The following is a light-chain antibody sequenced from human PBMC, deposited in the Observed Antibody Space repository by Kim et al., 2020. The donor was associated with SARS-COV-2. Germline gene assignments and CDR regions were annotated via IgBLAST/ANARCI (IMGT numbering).Light chain of an antibody. CDR2: HAS. Sequence: APGEGATLSCRASQSVNSNYLAWYQQRPGQAPRLLIFHASVRATCIPDRFSGSGSGTDFTLTISRLEPEDFAVYYCQQYGGSPATFGQGTKVDIK. CDR1: QSVNSNY. V-gene: IGKV3-20*01. CDR3: QQYGGSPAT. J-gene: IGKJ1*01.